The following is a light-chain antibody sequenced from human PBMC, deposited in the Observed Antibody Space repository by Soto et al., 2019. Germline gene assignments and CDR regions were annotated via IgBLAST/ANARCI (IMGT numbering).Light chain of an antibody. J-gene: IGLJ2*01. CDR3: AAWDDSLNGVV. V-gene: IGLV1-44*01. CDR1: SSNIGSKT. Sequence: QSVLTQPPSASGTPGQRVTISCSGSSSNIGSKTVNWYQQLPGTAPKLLIYXXXXXXXXXXXXXXXXKSGTSASLAISGLXXXXXXXXXCAAWDDSLNGVVFGGGTKLTVL. CDR2: XXX.